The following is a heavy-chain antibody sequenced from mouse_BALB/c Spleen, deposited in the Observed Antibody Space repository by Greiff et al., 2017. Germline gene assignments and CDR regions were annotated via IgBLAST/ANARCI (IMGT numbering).Heavy chain of an antibody. V-gene: IGHV5-6-3*01. CDR1: GFTFSSYG. D-gene: IGHD2-14*01. Sequence: EVKLVESGGGLVQPGGSLKLSCAASGFTFSSYGMSWVRQTPDKRLELVATINSNGGSTYYPDSVKGRFTISRDNAKNTLYLQMSSLKSEDTAMYYCARRGGYDVDWYFDVWGAGTTVTVSS. J-gene: IGHJ1*01. CDR3: ARRGGYDVDWYFDV. CDR2: INSNGGST.